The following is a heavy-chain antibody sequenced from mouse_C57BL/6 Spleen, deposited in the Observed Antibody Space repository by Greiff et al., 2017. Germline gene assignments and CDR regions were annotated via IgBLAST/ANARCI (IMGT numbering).Heavy chain of an antibody. CDR1: GYTFTSYW. J-gene: IGHJ3*01. V-gene: IGHV1-69*01. CDR3: AREDSAWFAY. CDR2: IDPSDSYT. Sequence: QVQLQQPGAELVMPGASVKLSCKASGYTFTSYWMHWVKQRPGQGLEWIGEIDPSDSYTHYNQKFKGKSTLTVDKSSSTAYMQLSSLTSEDSAVYYCAREDSAWFAYWGQGTLVTVSA.